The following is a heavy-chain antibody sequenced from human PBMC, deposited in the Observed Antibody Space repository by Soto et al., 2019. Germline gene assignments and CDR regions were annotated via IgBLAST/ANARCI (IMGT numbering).Heavy chain of an antibody. CDR2: IYYSGST. V-gene: IGHV4-31*03. Sequence: QVQLQESVLGLVKPSQTLSLTCTVSGGSISSGGYYWSWIRQHPGKGLEWIGYIYYSGSTYYNPSLTSRVTISVDTSKNQFSLKLSSVTAADTAVYYCARSGYSYGPNPLLYWGQGTLVTLSS. CDR1: GGSISSGGYY. D-gene: IGHD5-18*01. CDR3: ARSGYSYGPNPLLY. J-gene: IGHJ4*02.